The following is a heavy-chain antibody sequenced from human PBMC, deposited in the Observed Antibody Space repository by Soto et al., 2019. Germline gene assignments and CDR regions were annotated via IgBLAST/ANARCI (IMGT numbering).Heavy chain of an antibody. J-gene: IGHJ4*02. CDR2: ISLGDSYK. D-gene: IGHD5-12*01. CDR3: VRESRTDEDGYDARVYYFDY. CDR1: GFTFSDYY. Sequence: QVQLVESGGGLVKPGGSLRLACAASGFTFSDYYMSWVRQAPGKGLEWVSFISLGDSYKKTADSVKGRFTISRDNAQNALYLQMNSLRAEDTGLYYCVRESRTDEDGYDARVYYFDYWGQGTLVTVSS. V-gene: IGHV3-11*06.